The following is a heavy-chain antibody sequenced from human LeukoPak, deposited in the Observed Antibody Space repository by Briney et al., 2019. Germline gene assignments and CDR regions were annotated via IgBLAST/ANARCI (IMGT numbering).Heavy chain of an antibody. CDR3: ARRGLSYSKPYYYYYYMDV. Sequence: SETLSLTCAVYGGSFSGYYWSWIRQPPGKGLEWIGEINHSGSTNYNPSLKSRVTISVDTSKNQFSLKLSSVTAADTAVYYCARRGLSYSKPYYYYYYMDVWGKGTTVTVSS. CDR1: GGSFSGYY. D-gene: IGHD2-15*01. V-gene: IGHV4-34*01. J-gene: IGHJ6*03. CDR2: INHSGST.